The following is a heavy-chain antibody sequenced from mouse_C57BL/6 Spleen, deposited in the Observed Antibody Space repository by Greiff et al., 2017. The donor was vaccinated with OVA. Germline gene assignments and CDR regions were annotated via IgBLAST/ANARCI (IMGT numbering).Heavy chain of an antibody. J-gene: IGHJ2*01. CDR1: GYSFTGYY. Sequence: VQLQQSGPELVKPGASVKISCKASGYSFTGYYMNWVKQSPEKSLEWIGEINPSTGGTTYNQKFKAKATLTVDKSSSTAYMQLKSLTSEDSAVYYCVTELFDYWGQGTTLTVSS. V-gene: IGHV1-42*01. CDR2: INPSTGGT. CDR3: VTELFDY.